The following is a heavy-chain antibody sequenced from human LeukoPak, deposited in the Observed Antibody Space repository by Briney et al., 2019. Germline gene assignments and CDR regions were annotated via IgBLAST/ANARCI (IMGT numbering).Heavy chain of an antibody. D-gene: IGHD3-10*01. CDR2: ITSSSSYI. V-gene: IGHV3-21*01. CDR3: ARTYGSGSCRGASFTDD. CDR1: GFTFSSYS. J-gene: IGHJ4*02. Sequence: GGSLRLSCAASGFTFSSYSMNWVRQAPGKGLEWVSSITSSSSYIYYADSVKGRFTISRDNAKNSLYLQMNSLRAEDTAGYYCARTYGSGSCRGASFTDDWGPGTLLTVSS.